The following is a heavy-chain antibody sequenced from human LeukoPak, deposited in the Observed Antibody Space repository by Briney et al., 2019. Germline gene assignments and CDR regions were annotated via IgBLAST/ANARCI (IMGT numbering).Heavy chain of an antibody. CDR2: IYYSGST. CDR1: GGSISNYY. D-gene: IGHD3-22*01. CDR3: ARDPSGYFNY. Sequence: PSETLSLTCTVSGGSISNYYWCWIRQPPGKGLEWIGYIYYSGSTNSNPSLKSRVTISLDTSKNQFSLKLSSVTAADTAVYYCARDPSGYFNYWGQGTLVTVSS. V-gene: IGHV4-59*01. J-gene: IGHJ4*02.